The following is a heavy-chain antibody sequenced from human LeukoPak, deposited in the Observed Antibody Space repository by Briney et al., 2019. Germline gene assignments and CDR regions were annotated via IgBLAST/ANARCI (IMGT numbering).Heavy chain of an antibody. V-gene: IGHV3-48*01. CDR1: GFTFSNYG. Sequence: GGSLRLSCAASGFTFSNYGMNWVRQAPGKGLEWVSYISSSSSPIYYADSVTGRFTISRDNAKNSLYLQMNSLRAEDTALYFCAKKAQYNGNYPLDYWGQGTLVTVSS. J-gene: IGHJ4*02. CDR2: ISSSSSPI. CDR3: AKKAQYNGNYPLDY. D-gene: IGHD1-26*01.